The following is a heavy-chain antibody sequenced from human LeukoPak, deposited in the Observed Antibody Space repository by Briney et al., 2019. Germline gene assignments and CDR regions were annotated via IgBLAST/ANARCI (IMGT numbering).Heavy chain of an antibody. J-gene: IGHJ2*01. V-gene: IGHV1-18*01. D-gene: IGHD3-10*01. CDR2: ISGYNGNT. Sequence: ASVKVSCKASGYIFTDYGISWVRQAPGQGFEWMGWISGYNGNTNYAQSLQGRVTMTTDTSTSTTYMELSRLRSDDTAVYYCARGITMVRGVIITFAWYFDLWGRGTLVTVSS. CDR1: GYIFTDYG. CDR3: ARGITMVRGVIITFAWYFDL.